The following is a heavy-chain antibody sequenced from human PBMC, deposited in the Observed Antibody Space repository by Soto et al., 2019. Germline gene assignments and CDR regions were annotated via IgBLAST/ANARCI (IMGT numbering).Heavy chain of an antibody. Sequence: QVQLVQSGAEVKSPGASVKVSCKTSGFAFDNYDISWVRQAPGQGLEWMGWINDYDGNTNYAQKFRGRLTMTTDTSTTSAHMELRSLRSDDTDVYYCTRGRITDLGTFDYWGQGTVVTVSS. CDR3: TRGRITDLGTFDY. CDR2: INDYDGNT. D-gene: IGHD1-20*01. CDR1: GFAFDNYD. V-gene: IGHV1-18*01. J-gene: IGHJ4*02.